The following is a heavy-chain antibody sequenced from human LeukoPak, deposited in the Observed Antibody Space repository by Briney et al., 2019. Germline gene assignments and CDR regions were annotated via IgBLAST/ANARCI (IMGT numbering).Heavy chain of an antibody. J-gene: IGHJ4*02. V-gene: IGHV4-34*01. CDR2: ISHSGRT. D-gene: IGHD6-13*01. CDR3: ARVWSGSSSWSSFDY. CDR1: GGSFSGYY. Sequence: SETLSLTCAVYGGSFSGYYWSWIRQPPGKGLEWIGEISHSGRTNYNPSLKSRVTISVDTSKNQFSLKLSSVTAADTAVYYCARVWSGSSSWSSFDYWGQGTLVTVAS.